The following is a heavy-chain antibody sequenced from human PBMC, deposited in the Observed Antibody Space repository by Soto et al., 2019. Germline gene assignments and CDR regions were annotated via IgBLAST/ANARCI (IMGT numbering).Heavy chain of an antibody. CDR2: INPNSGGT. D-gene: IGHD1-1*01. V-gene: IGHV1-2*02. CDR1: GYTFTGYY. Sequence: ASVKVSCKASGYTFTGYYMHWVRQAPGQGLEWMGWINPNSGGTNYAQKFQGRVTMTRDTSISTAYMELSRLRSDDTAVYYCARDLPNWNYYYYGMDVWGQGTTVTVSS. CDR3: ARDLPNWNYYYYGMDV. J-gene: IGHJ6*02.